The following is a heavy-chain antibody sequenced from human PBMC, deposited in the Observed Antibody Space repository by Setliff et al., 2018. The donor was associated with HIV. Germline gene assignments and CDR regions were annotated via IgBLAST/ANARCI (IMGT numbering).Heavy chain of an antibody. J-gene: IGHJ4*02. D-gene: IGHD3-10*01. V-gene: IGHV1-46*01. CDR3: ARAPFTSGHYGADY. CDR1: GYTLTDHY. Sequence: ASVKVSCKASGYTLTDHYIHWVRQAPGQGLEWMGRINPRDGSTGYAQRFQGRVTMTRDTSRGTVYMELRSLRSEDTAVYCCARAPFTSGHYGADYWGQGTLVTVAS. CDR2: INPRDGST.